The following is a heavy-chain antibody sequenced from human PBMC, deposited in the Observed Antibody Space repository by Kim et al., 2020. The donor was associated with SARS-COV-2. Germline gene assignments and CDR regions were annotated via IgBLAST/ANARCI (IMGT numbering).Heavy chain of an antibody. CDR2: TYYRSKWHN. CDR1: GDSVSSKSVA. CDR3: ARSRMW. D-gene: IGHD2-21*01. J-gene: IGHJ4*02. Sequence: SQTLSLTCAISGDSVSSKSVAWDWIRQSPSRGREWLGRTYYRSKWHNDYAVSVKSRITINPDTSKNQFSLHLNSVTPEDTAVYYCARSRMWWGPGTLVTVSS. V-gene: IGHV6-1*01.